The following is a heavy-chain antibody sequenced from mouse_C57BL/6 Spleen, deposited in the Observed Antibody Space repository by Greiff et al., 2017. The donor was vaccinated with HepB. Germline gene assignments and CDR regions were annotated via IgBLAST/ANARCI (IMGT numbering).Heavy chain of an antibody. CDR3: ARKNDYDHHFDY. Sequence: EVQLQQSGPELVKPGASVKISCKASGYSFTGYYMNWVKQSPEKSLEWIGEINPSTGGTTYNQKFKAKATLTVDKSSSTAYMQLKSLTSEDSAVYYCARKNDYDHHFDYWGQGTTLTVSS. V-gene: IGHV1-42*01. J-gene: IGHJ2*01. D-gene: IGHD2-4*01. CDR2: INPSTGGT. CDR1: GYSFTGYY.